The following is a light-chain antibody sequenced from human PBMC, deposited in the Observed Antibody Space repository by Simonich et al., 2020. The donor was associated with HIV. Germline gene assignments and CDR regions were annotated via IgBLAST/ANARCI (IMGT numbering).Light chain of an antibody. V-gene: IGKV1-39*01. J-gene: IGKJ1*01. CDR1: HGISRY. CDR3: QQSFSAPRT. CDR2: AAS. Sequence: DIQMTQSPSSLSASVGDRVTITCRASHGISRYLNWYQLKPGKAPKILIYAASSWQSGFPSRFSGSGSGTDFTLTISSLQPEDFATYYCQQSFSAPRTFGPGTKVEIK.